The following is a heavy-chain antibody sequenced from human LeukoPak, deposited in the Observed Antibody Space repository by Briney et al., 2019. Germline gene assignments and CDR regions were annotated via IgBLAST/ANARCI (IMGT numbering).Heavy chain of an antibody. V-gene: IGHV4-38-2*01. D-gene: IGHD3-22*01. CDR1: DDSIRNNYY. J-gene: IGHJ1*01. Sequence: PSETLSLTCAVSDDSIRNNYYWGWIRQPPGKGLEWIGSIYHSGSTYYNPSHKSRVTISADTSKNQFSLKVNSVTAADTAVYYCARRPVDRGYSGLVYFQYWGQGTLVIVSS. CDR3: ARRPVDRGYSGLVYFQY. CDR2: IYHSGST.